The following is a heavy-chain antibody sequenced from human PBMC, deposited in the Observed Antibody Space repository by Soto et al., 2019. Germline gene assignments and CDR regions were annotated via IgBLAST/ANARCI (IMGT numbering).Heavy chain of an antibody. Sequence: SETLSLTXTVSGGSISNSDYYWGWIRQPPGKGLEWIGSIYYSGKTYYNPSLKSRVTISVDTSKNQFSLQMDSLRAADTAVYYRALTEVSGTNYPTTFDYWGQGTLVTVSS. D-gene: IGHD3-10*01. CDR3: ALTEVSGTNYPTTFDY. CDR1: GGSISNSDYY. V-gene: IGHV4-39*01. CDR2: IYYSGKT. J-gene: IGHJ4*02.